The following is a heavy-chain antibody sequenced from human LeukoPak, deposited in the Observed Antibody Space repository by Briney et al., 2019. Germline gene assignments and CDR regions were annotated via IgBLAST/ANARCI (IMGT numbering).Heavy chain of an antibody. Sequence: GGSLRLSCAASGFTFSSYAMSWVRQAPGKGLEWVSGISTSGGTTSYADSVKGRFTISRDNPRNTLYMQMSSMRDEDTAVYYCAIMHRYYDGSGYWVQWGQGTLVTVSS. J-gene: IGHJ4*02. CDR1: GFTFSSYA. D-gene: IGHD3-22*01. CDR3: AIMHRYYDGSGYWVQ. V-gene: IGHV3-23*01. CDR2: ISTSGGTT.